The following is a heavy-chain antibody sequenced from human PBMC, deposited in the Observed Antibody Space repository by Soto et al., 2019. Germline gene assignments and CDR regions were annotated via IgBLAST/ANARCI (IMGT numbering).Heavy chain of an antibody. Sequence: QVQLVESGGGVVQPGRSLRLSCAASGFTFSSYGMHWVRQAPGKGLEWVAVIWYDGSNKYYADSVKGRFTISRDNSKNTLYLQMNSLRAEDTAVYYCAREGLLWFGEGGMDVWGQGTTVTVSS. D-gene: IGHD3-10*01. CDR3: AREGLLWFGEGGMDV. J-gene: IGHJ6*02. CDR1: GFTFSSYG. CDR2: IWYDGSNK. V-gene: IGHV3-33*01.